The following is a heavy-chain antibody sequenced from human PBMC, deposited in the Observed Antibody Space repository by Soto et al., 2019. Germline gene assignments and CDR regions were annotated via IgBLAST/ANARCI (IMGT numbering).Heavy chain of an antibody. J-gene: IGHJ6*02. Sequence: QVQLQESGPGLVKPSQTLSLTCTVSGASISSGDYYWTWIRQPPGKGLEWIGYIYYSGTTYYNPSLKGRVTISLDTSKNRFSLKLSSVTAADTGVHYCALRFGTAWGQGTTVTVSS. CDR2: IYYSGTT. V-gene: IGHV4-30-4*01. D-gene: IGHD5-12*01. CDR1: GASISSGDYY. CDR3: ALRFGTA.